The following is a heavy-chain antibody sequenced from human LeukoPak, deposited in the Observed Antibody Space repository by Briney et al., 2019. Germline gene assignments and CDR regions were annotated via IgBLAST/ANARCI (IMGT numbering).Heavy chain of an antibody. D-gene: IGHD1-26*01. CDR3: AREGSSGWYFDL. CDR2: IYYSGST. Sequence: SETLSLTCTVSGGSISSYYWSWIRQPPGKGLEWIGYIYYSGSTNYNPSLKSRITISVDTSKNQFSLKLSSVTAADTAVYYCAREGSSGWYFDLWGRGTLVTVSS. CDR1: GGSISSYY. V-gene: IGHV4-59*01. J-gene: IGHJ2*01.